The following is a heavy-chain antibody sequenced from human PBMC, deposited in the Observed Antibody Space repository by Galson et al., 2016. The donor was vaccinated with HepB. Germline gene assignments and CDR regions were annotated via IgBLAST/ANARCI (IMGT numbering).Heavy chain of an antibody. D-gene: IGHD6-6*01. CDR2: ISGSGSTT. CDR3: AKMSSGRPRAEFDY. CDR1: GFTFNTCG. J-gene: IGHJ4*02. Sequence: SLRLSCAASGFTFNTCGMSWVRQAPGKGLEWVSSISGSGSTTYYADSVKGRFTISRDNSMNTVCLQLSSMRGEDMAVYYCAKMSSGRPRAEFDYWGQGTLVTVSS. V-gene: IGHV3-23*01.